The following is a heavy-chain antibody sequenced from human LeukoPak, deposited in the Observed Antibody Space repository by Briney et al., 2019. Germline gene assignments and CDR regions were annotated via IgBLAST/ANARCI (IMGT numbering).Heavy chain of an antibody. CDR3: ARGTLYRGWSYYLDF. J-gene: IGHJ4*02. CDR2: VYYSGTT. CDR1: GDSISLSFYY. V-gene: IGHV4-39*07. D-gene: IGHD6-19*01. Sequence: PSETLSLTCSVSGDSISLSFYYWGWIRQPPGKALEWIGSVYYSGTTSYNPSLKSRVTISVDMSKNHFSLRPRSVTAADTAMYYCARGTLYRGWSYYLDFWGQGSQVTVSS.